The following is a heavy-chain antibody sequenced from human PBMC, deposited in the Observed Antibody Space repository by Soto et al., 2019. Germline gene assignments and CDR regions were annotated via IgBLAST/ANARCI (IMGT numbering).Heavy chain of an antibody. J-gene: IGHJ4*02. CDR3: ASEGGTGFSLFDY. CDR2: VSSRGNT. V-gene: IGHV4-30-4*01. CDR1: GAPINSGQFY. Sequence: QVQLQESGPGLVKPSQTLSLTCTVSGAPINSGQFYWIWIRQQPGRGLEWIGFVSSRGNTYYNPSLKRRVIIPLDTSKNQFSLQILSVTPADTAVYFCASEGGTGFSLFDYWGRGTLVTVSS. D-gene: IGHD6-19*01.